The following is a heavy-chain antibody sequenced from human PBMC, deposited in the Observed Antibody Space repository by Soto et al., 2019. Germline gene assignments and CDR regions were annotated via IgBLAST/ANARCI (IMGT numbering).Heavy chain of an antibody. CDR3: NTGTFYYYDSSGYYY. J-gene: IGHJ4*02. CDR1: GFTFSNAW. D-gene: IGHD3-22*01. V-gene: IGHV3-15*01. CDR2: IKSKTDGGTT. Sequence: GSLKLSCAASGFTFSNAWMSWVRQAPGKGLEWVGRIKSKTDGGTTDYAAPVKGRFTISRDDSKNTLYLQMNSLKTEDTAVYYCNTGTFYYYDSSGYYYWGQGTLVTVSS.